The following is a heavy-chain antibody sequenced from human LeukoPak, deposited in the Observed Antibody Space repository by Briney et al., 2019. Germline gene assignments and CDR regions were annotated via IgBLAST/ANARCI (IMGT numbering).Heavy chain of an antibody. D-gene: IGHD3-16*01. V-gene: IGHV3-33*01. CDR3: ARVAFGGYYHGAIDY. Sequence: PGRSLRLSCAASGFTFSSYGMHWVRQAPGKGLEWVAVIWYDGSNKYYADSVKGRFTISRDNSKNTLYLQMNSLRAEDTAVYYCARVAFGGYYHGAIDYWGQGTLVTVSS. CDR1: GFTFSSYG. J-gene: IGHJ4*02. CDR2: IWYDGSNK.